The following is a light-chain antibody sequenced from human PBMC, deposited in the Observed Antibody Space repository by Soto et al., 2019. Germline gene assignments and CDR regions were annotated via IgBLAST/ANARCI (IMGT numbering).Light chain of an antibody. CDR2: VAS. CDR1: QSVSSN. CDR3: QQYNVWPLT. J-gene: IGKJ4*01. V-gene: IGKV3-15*01. Sequence: EIVMTPSPATLSVSAGERATLSCRASQSVSSNLAWYQQKPGQTPKLLIYVASTRATGIPARFSGSGSGTEFTLTISSLQSEDFAVYYCQQYNVWPLTFGGGTKVEFK.